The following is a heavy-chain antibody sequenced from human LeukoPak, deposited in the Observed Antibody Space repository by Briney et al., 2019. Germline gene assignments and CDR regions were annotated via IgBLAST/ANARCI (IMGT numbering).Heavy chain of an antibody. V-gene: IGHV3-30*18. CDR1: GFTFSSYG. J-gene: IGHJ4*02. CDR2: ISYDGSNK. CDR3: AKVGDYYDSSGSYY. D-gene: IGHD3-22*01. Sequence: GGSLRLSCAASGFTFSSYGMHWVRQAPGKGLEWVAVISYDGSNKYYADSVKGRFTISRDNSKNTLYLQMNSLRAEDTAVYYCAKVGDYYDSSGSYYWGQGTLVTVSS.